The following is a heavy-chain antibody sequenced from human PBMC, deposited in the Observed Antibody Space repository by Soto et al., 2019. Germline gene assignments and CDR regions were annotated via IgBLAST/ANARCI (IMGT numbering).Heavy chain of an antibody. V-gene: IGHV3-23*04. J-gene: IGHJ4*02. D-gene: IGHD3-10*01. Sequence: EVQVVESGGGLVQPGGSLRLSCAASGFTFSTYAMTWVRQAPGNGLEWVSIVSGSGDSTYYADSVKGRFTISRDNFDNMVYLQMNSLTADDTAVYYCARGRRYGSGSYYQDHWGQGTLVTVSS. CDR2: VSGSGDST. CDR3: ARGRRYGSGSYYQDH. CDR1: GFTFSTYA.